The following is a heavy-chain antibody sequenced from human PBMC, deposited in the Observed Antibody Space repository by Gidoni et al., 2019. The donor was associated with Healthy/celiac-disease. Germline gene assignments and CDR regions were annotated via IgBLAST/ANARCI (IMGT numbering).Heavy chain of an antibody. D-gene: IGHD2-15*01. J-gene: IGHJ4*02. CDR1: GFTFSSYG. Sequence: QVQLVESGGGVVQPGRSLRLSCAASGFTFSSYGMHWVRQAPGKGLEWVAVIWYDGSNKYYADSVKGRFTISRDNSKNTLYLQMNSLRAEDTAVYYCASGGYCSGGSCYEEMYYFDYWGQGTLVTVSS. CDR3: ASGGYCSGGSCYEEMYYFDY. CDR2: IWYDGSNK. V-gene: IGHV3-33*01.